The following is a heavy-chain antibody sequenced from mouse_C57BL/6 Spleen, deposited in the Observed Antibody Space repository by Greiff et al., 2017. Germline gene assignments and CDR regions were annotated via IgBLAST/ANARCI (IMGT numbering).Heavy chain of an antibody. V-gene: IGHV1-81*01. Sequence: VQVVESGAELARPGASVKLSCKASGYTFTSYGISWVKQRTGQGLEWIGEIYPRSGNTYYNEKFKGKATLTADKSSSTAYMELRSLTSEDSAVYFCARCITRGLFDYWGQGTTLTVSS. CDR1: GYTFTSYG. J-gene: IGHJ2*01. D-gene: IGHD1-1*01. CDR3: ARCITRGLFDY. CDR2: IYPRSGNT.